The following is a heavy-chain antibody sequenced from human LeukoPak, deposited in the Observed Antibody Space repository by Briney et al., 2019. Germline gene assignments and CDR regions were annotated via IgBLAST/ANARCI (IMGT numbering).Heavy chain of an antibody. J-gene: IGHJ4*02. CDR1: GGTFSSYA. D-gene: IGHD3-22*01. V-gene: IGHV1-69*04. CDR3: ARDPHYYDSSEPYY. CDR2: IIPILGIA. Sequence: ASVKVSCKASGGTFSSYAISWVRQAPGQGLEWMGRIIPILGIANYAQKFQGRVTITADKSTSTAYMELSSLRSEDTAVYYCARDPHYYDSSEPYYWGQGTLVTVSS.